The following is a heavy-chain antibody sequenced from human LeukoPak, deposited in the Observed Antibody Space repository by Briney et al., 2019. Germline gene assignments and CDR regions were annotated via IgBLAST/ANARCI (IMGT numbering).Heavy chain of an antibody. CDR2: IKQDGSKK. Sequence: GGSLRLSCVASVFPFSSYWMTWVRQAPGKGLEWVANIKQDGSKKSYVDSVKGRFTISRDNAKNSLYLQMNSLRAEDTAIYYCTRVGYIDEGIDYWGQGTLVTVSS. V-gene: IGHV3-7*04. CDR1: VFPFSSYW. D-gene: IGHD5-24*01. CDR3: TRVGYIDEGIDY. J-gene: IGHJ4*02.